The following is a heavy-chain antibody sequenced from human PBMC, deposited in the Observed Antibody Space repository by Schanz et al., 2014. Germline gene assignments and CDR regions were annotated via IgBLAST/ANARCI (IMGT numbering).Heavy chain of an antibody. Sequence: EVKLLESGGTLVRPGGSLRLSCAASGFTFSTYAMAWVRQAPGKGLEWVSSINTGGDSTYYADSVKGRFTISRDNSKNTVHLQMNSLRAEDTAVYYCARGGFGEVSYFDYWGQGTLVTVSS. CDR3: ARGGFGEVSYFDY. J-gene: IGHJ4*02. V-gene: IGHV3-23*01. CDR1: GFTFSTYA. CDR2: INTGGDST. D-gene: IGHD3-10*01.